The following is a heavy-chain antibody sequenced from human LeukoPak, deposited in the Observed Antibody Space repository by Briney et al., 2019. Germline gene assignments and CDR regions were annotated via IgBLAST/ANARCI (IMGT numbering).Heavy chain of an antibody. D-gene: IGHD3-10*01. CDR1: GFTFSDYY. CDR3: ARGGLRHNWFDP. CDR2: ISSSSSYI. V-gene: IGHV3-21*01. J-gene: IGHJ5*02. Sequence: GGSLRLSCAASGFTFSDYYMNWVRQAPGKGLEWVSSISSSSSYIYYADPVKGRFTISRDNAKNSLYLQMNSLRAEDTAVYYCARGGLRHNWFDPWGQGTLVTVSS.